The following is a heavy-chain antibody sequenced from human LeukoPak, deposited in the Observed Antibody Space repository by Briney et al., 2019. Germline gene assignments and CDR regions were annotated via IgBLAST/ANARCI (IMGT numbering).Heavy chain of an antibody. CDR2: INHSGST. Sequence: SETLSLTCAVYGGSFSGYYWSWIRQPPGTGLEWIGEINHSGSTNYNPSLKSRVTISVDTSKNQFSLKLSSVTAADTAVYYSARLGGRYYYGSGSQAEYWGQGTLVTVSS. D-gene: IGHD3-10*01. V-gene: IGHV4-34*01. CDR3: ARLGGRYYYGSGSQAEY. J-gene: IGHJ4*02. CDR1: GGSFSGYY.